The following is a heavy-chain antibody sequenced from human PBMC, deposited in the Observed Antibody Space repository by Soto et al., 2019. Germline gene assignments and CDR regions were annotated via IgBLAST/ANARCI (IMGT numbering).Heavy chain of an antibody. CDR2: IWYDGSNK. J-gene: IGHJ4*02. CDR1: GFTFSSYG. Sequence: GGSLRLSCAASGFTFSSYGMHWVRQAPGKGLEWVAVIWYDGSNKYYADSVKGRFTISRDNSKNTLYLQMDSLRAEDTAVYYCARESSYYGSGSPFDYWGQGTLVTVSS. D-gene: IGHD3-10*01. CDR3: ARESSYYGSGSPFDY. V-gene: IGHV3-33*01.